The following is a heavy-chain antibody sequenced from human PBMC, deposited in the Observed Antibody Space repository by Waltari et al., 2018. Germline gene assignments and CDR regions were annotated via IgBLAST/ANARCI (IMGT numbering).Heavy chain of an antibody. CDR2: IFTSGNT. V-gene: IGHV4-4*07. Sequence: QVQLQESGPALVKPSETLSLTCTVSGGSISAHYWSWIRQPAGKGLEWIGRIFTSGNTNYNPTLKSRVTMSLDTSKNQLSLKVSSVTAADTAMYFCGRHRENDCVDSWGQGTLVTISS. D-gene: IGHD2-21*02. J-gene: IGHJ4*02. CDR3: GRHRENDCVDS. CDR1: GGSISAHY.